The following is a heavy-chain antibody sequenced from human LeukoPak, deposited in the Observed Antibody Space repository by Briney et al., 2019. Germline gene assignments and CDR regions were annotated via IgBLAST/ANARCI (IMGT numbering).Heavy chain of an antibody. J-gene: IGHJ4*02. D-gene: IGHD3-10*01. CDR2: IIPIFGTA. CDR1: GGTFSSYA. V-gene: IGHV1-69*13. Sequence: ASVKVSCKASGGTFSSYAISWVRQAPGQGLEWMGGIIPIFGTANYAQKFQGRVTITADESTSTAYMELSSLRSEDTAVYYCARCRGSGSYNYFDYWGQGTLVTVSS. CDR3: ARCRGSGSYNYFDY.